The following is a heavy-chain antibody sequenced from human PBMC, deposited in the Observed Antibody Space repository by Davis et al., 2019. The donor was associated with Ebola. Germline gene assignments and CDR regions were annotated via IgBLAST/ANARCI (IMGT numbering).Heavy chain of an antibody. CDR1: GYTFSNYV. D-gene: IGHD4-23*01. CDR2: IKPASGST. CDR3: AVSFGGTHIWECYLDY. Sequence: AASVKVSCKASGYTFSNYVIHWVRQAPGQRFEWMGWIKPASGSTKYSQKLQGRVSLTSDTSANTAYMELSSLRSEDTAVYYCAVSFGGTHIWECYLDYWGQGTQVTVSS. J-gene: IGHJ4*02. V-gene: IGHV1-3*01.